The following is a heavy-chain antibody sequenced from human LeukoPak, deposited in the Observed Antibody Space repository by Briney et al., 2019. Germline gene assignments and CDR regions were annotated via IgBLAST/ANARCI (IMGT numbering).Heavy chain of an antibody. J-gene: IGHJ4*02. CDR3: ARGSGNYGDFDY. Sequence: GGSLRLSCAASGFPVSTNWMHWVRQAPGKGLVWVSRINSDGSNTNYADSVRGRFTISRDNAKNTVYLQMNSLRAEDTAVYYCARGSGNYGDFDYWGQGTLVTVSS. CDR1: GFPVSTNW. D-gene: IGHD1-26*01. CDR2: INSDGSNT. V-gene: IGHV3-74*01.